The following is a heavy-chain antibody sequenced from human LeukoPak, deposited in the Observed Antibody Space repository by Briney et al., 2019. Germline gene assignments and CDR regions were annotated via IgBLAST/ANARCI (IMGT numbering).Heavy chain of an antibody. Sequence: GGSLRLSCTASGFTFSSYAMSWVRQAPGKGLEWVSVISGSGTSTYYADSVKGRFTISRDNSKNTLYLQMNSLRAEDTAVYYCARSGPSGYFQHWGQGTLVTVSS. CDR3: ARSGPSGYFQH. CDR2: ISGSGTST. CDR1: GFTFSSYA. J-gene: IGHJ1*01. V-gene: IGHV3-23*01.